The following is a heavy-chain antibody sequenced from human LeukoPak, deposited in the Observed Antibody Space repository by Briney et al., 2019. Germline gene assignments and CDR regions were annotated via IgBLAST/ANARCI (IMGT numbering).Heavy chain of an antibody. J-gene: IGHJ5*02. CDR3: ASHRVRGVIGVRRDNWFDP. V-gene: IGHV4-39*07. Sequence: SETLSLTCTVSDGSINSRGYYWAWIRQPPGKGLEGIGSISIYYSVSTYYNPSLKSRVTISVDTSKSTFSLKLSSVTAADTAVYYCASHRVRGVIGVRRDNWFDPWGQGTLVTVSS. CDR1: DGSINSRGYY. D-gene: IGHD3-10*01. CDR2: ISIYYSVST.